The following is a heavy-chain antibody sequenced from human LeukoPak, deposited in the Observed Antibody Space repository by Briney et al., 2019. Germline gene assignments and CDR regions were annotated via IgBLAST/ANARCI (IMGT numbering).Heavy chain of an antibody. CDR2: IYYSGST. Sequence: SETLSLTCAVYGGSFSGYYWVWIRQPPGKGLEWIGSIYYSGSTYYNPSLENRVTISIATSKNHFSLKLRSLSAADTSVYYCAKRDDSGGNLVDLWGQGTLVTVSS. V-gene: IGHV4-34*01. CDR1: GGSFSGYY. D-gene: IGHD3-22*01. CDR3: AKRDDSGGNLVDL. J-gene: IGHJ4*02.